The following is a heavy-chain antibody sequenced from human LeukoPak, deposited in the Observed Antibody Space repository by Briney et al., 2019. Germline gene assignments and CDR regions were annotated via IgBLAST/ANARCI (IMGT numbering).Heavy chain of an antibody. CDR3: AGGLYYGMDV. Sequence: GGPLRLSCAASGFTFSTYWMHWVRQVPGKGLVWVSRINNVGSSTTYADSVKGRFTISRDNAKNTLYLQMNSLRVEDTAVYYCAGGLYYGMDVWGQGTTVTVSS. V-gene: IGHV3-74*01. J-gene: IGHJ6*02. CDR2: INNVGSST. CDR1: GFTFSTYW. D-gene: IGHD3-16*01.